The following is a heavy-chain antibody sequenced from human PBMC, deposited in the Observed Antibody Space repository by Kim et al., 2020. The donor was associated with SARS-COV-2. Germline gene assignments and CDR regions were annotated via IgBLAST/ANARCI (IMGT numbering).Heavy chain of an antibody. CDR1: GGSISSSSYY. CDR3: ARHYVPKTYYDFWSGYLPSNYYYGMDV. V-gene: IGHV4-39*01. CDR2: IYYSGST. D-gene: IGHD3-3*01. Sequence: SETLSLTCTVSGGSISSSSYYWGWIRQPPGKGLEWIGSIYYSGSTYYNPSLKSRVTISVDTSKNQFSLKLSSVTAADTAVYYCARHYVPKTYYDFWSGYLPSNYYYGMDVWGQGTTVTVSS. J-gene: IGHJ6*02.